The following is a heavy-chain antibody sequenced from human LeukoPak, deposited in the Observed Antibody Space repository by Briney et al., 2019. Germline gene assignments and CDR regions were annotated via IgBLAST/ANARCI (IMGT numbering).Heavy chain of an antibody. CDR3: ARAYDFWSGYYSEFDY. CDR2: IYYSGST. V-gene: IGHV4-30-4*01. CDR1: GGSISNGDYY. J-gene: IGHJ4*02. Sequence: PSETLSLTCTVSGGSISNGDYYWSWIRQPPGKGLEWIGYIYYSGSTYYNPSLKSRVTISVDTSKNQFSLKLSSVTAADTAVYYCARAYDFWSGYYSEFDYWGQGTLVTVSS. D-gene: IGHD3-3*01.